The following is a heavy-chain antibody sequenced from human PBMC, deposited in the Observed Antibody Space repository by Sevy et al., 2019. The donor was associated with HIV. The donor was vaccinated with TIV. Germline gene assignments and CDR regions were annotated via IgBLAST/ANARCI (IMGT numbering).Heavy chain of an antibody. Sequence: GESLKISCKGHGYSFTSHWIGWVRQMPGKGLDWMGIIFPGDSETRYSPSFQGEVTISADKSISTAFLQWSSLKASDTAIYHSARSRSGYFDSSGYYINWGQGTLVTVSS. J-gene: IGHJ4*02. CDR3: ARSRSGYFDSSGYYIN. CDR2: IFPGDSET. D-gene: IGHD3-22*01. CDR1: GYSFTSHW. V-gene: IGHV5-51*01.